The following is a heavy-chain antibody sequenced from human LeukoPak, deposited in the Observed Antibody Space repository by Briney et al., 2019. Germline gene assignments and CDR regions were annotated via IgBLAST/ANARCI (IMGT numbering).Heavy chain of an antibody. J-gene: IGHJ1*01. Sequence: GASVKVSCKASGYTFTTYDINWVRQATGQGLEWMGWMNPNSGDTAHAQKFQGRVTITRNTSISTAYMELRSLRSDDTAVYYCARDKAVTTEVTQHFQHWGQGTLVTVSS. CDR2: MNPNSGDT. D-gene: IGHD4-23*01. CDR3: ARDKAVTTEVTQHFQH. CDR1: GYTFTTYD. V-gene: IGHV1-8*03.